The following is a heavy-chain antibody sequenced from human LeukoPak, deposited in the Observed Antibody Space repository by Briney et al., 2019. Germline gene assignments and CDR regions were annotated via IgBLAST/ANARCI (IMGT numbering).Heavy chain of an antibody. J-gene: IGHJ4*02. CDR3: ATTGTGGFDY. CDR2: IYYSGST. D-gene: IGHD1-14*01. Sequence: SETLSLTCAVYGGSFSGYYWSWIRQPPGKGLEWIGYIYYSGSTNYNPSLKSRVTISVDTSKNQFSLKLSSVTAADTAVYYCATTGTGGFDYWGQGTLVTVSS. CDR1: GGSFSGYY. V-gene: IGHV4-59*08.